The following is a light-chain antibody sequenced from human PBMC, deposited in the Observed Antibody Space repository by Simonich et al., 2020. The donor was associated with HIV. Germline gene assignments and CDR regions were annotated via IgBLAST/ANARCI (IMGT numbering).Light chain of an antibody. Sequence: EIVLPPSPAPLSLSPGESATLSCRASQNVSSYLAWYQQKPGQAPRLLIYDASNRATGIPARFSGSGSGTDFTLTISSLDPEDFAVYYWQQRSNWPITFGQGTRLEMK. CDR2: DAS. CDR1: QNVSSY. V-gene: IGKV3-11*01. CDR3: QQRSNWPIT. J-gene: IGKJ5*01.